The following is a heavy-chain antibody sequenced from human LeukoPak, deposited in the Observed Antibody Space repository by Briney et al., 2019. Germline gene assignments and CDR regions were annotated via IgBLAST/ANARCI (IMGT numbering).Heavy chain of an antibody. V-gene: IGHV4-59*08. Sequence: SETLSLTCTVSGGSISSYYWSCIRQPPGKGLEWIGYIYYSGSTNYNTSLKSRVTISVDTSKNQFSLRLSSVTAADTAVYYCARHAVGDAFDIWGQGTMVTVSS. J-gene: IGHJ3*02. CDR3: ARHAVGDAFDI. CDR1: GGSISSYY. CDR2: IYYSGST. D-gene: IGHD3-16*01.